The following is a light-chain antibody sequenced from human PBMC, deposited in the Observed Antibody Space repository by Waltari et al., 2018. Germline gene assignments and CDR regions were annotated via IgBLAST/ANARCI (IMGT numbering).Light chain of an antibody. CDR1: PTISTW. CDR3: QQANNFPPTWT. V-gene: IGKV1-12*01. J-gene: IGKJ1*01. CDR2: AAS. Sequence: DIQMTQSPSSVSASVGDRVTITFRASPTISTWIAWYQQKPGKAPKLLIYAASSLHSGVPSRFSGSGSGTNFTLTISSLQPEDFATYYCQQANNFPPTWTFGQGTKVEIK.